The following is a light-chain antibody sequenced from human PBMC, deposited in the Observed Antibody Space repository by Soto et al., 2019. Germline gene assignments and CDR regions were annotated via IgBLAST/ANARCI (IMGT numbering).Light chain of an antibody. CDR1: QSVSSY. V-gene: IGKV3-11*01. Sequence: EIVLTQSPATVSLSPGDRATLSCRASQSVSSYFAWYQQKPGQAPRLLLYDTTNRATGIPARFSGSWSGTDFTLTISSLEPEDFAVYYCQQRADWPLTFGQGTRVEIK. J-gene: IGKJ1*01. CDR3: QQRADWPLT. CDR2: DTT.